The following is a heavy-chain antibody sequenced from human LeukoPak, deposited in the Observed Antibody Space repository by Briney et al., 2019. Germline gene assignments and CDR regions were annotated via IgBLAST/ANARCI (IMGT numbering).Heavy chain of an antibody. D-gene: IGHD3-9*01. J-gene: IGHJ4*02. CDR3: ARVYYDILTGGGYFDY. CDR2: INHSGST. Sequence: PSETLSLTCAVYGGSFSGYYWSWIRQPPGKGLEWIGEINHSGSTNYNPSLKSRVTISVDKSKNQFSLKLSSVTAADTAVYYCARVYYDILTGGGYFDYWGQGTLATVSS. CDR1: GGSFSGYY. V-gene: IGHV4-34*01.